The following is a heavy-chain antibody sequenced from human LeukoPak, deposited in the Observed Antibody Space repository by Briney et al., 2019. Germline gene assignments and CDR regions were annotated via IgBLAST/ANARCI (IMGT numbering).Heavy chain of an antibody. J-gene: IGHJ4*02. CDR1: GYTFTGYY. CDR2: INPNSGGT. V-gene: IGHV1-2*02. D-gene: IGHD6-13*01. Sequence: ASVKVSCKASGYTFTGYYMHWVRQAPGQGLGWMGWINPNSGGTNYAQKFQGRVTMTRDTSISTAYMELSRLRSDDTAVYYCAREGYSSSCPFDYWGQGTLVTVSS. CDR3: AREGYSSSCPFDY.